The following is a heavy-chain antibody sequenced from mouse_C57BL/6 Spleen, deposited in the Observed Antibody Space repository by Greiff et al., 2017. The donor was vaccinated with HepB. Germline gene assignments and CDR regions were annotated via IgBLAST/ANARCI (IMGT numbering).Heavy chain of an antibody. Sequence: QVQLQQSGPGLVQPSQSLSITCTVSGFSLTSYGVHWVRQSPGKGLEWLGVIWSGGSTDYNAAFISRLSISKDNSKSQVFFKMNSLQADDTAIYYCARNDGTFFAYWGQGTLVTVSA. CDR1: GFSLTSYG. CDR2: IWSGGST. J-gene: IGHJ3*01. D-gene: IGHD2-3*01. V-gene: IGHV2-2*01. CDR3: ARNDGTFFAY.